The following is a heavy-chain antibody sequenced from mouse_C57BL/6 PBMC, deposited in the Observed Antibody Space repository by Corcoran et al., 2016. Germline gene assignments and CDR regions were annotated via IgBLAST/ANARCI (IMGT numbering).Heavy chain of an antibody. J-gene: IGHJ4*01. Sequence: QVQLQQSGAELARPGASVKLSCKASGYTFTSYGISWVKQRTGQGLEWIGEIYPRSGNTYYNEKFKGKATLTADKSSSTAYMELRSLTSEDSAVYFCARWGGNYLLYAMDYWGQGTSVTVSS. V-gene: IGHV1-81*01. D-gene: IGHD2-1*01. CDR3: ARWGGNYLLYAMDY. CDR2: IYPRSGNT. CDR1: GYTFTSYG.